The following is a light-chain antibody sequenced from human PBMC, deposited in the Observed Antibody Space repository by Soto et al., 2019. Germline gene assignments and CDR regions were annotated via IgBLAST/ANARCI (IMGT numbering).Light chain of an antibody. V-gene: IGKV3-20*01. CDR1: QSVSSSY. Sequence: EIVLTQSPGTLSLSPGERATLSCRASQSVSSSYLAWHQQKPGQAPRLLIYGASSRATGIPDRFSGSGSGTDFTLTISRLEPEDFAVYYCQQYCSSPWTFRQGTKVEIK. CDR3: QQYCSSPWT. CDR2: GAS. J-gene: IGKJ1*01.